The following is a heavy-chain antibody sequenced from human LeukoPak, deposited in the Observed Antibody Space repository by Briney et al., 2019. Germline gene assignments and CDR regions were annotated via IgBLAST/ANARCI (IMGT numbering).Heavy chain of an antibody. J-gene: IGHJ4*02. V-gene: IGHV3-74*01. CDR3: ARDLNDLLQNYRSTWYPAVY. CDR1: GFTFSTYW. CDR2: VNNDGSST. D-gene: IGHD6-13*01. Sequence: GGSLRLSCAASGFTFSTYWMNWVRQAPGKGLVWVSRVNNDGSSTSYADSVKGRFTISRDNTKNTLYLRMNSLRAEDTAVYYCARDLNDLLQNYRSTWYPAVYWGQGTLVTVSS.